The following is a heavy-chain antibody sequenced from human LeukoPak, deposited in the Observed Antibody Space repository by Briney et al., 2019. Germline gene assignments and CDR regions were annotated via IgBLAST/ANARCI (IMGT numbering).Heavy chain of an antibody. CDR1: GGTFSSYA. CDR2: IIPILGIA. CDR3: AREFSGYYARD. Sequence: WASVKVSCKASGGTFSSYAISWVRQAPGQGLEWMGRIIPILGIANYAQKFQGRVTITADKSTSTAYMELSSLRSEDTAVYYCAREFSGYYARDWSQGTLVTVSS. D-gene: IGHD3-22*01. J-gene: IGHJ4*02. V-gene: IGHV1-69*04.